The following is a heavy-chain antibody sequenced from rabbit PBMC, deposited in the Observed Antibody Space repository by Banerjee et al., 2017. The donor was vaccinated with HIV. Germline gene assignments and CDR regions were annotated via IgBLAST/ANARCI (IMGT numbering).Heavy chain of an antibody. Sequence: QSLEESGGDLVKPGASLPLTCTASAFDFSSSYYMCWVRQAPGKGPEWIACIYTGSSGRTYYASGAKGRFTISKTSSTTVTLQMTSLTAADSASYFCAGDPSDVGYGYVNLWGPGTLVTVS. CDR2: IYTGSSGRT. J-gene: IGHJ4*01. D-gene: IGHD6-1*01. CDR1: AFDFSSSYY. CDR3: AGDPSDVGYGYVNL. V-gene: IGHV1S40*01.